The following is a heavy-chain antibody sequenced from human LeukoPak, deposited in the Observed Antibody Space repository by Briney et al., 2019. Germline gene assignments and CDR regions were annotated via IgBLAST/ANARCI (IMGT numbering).Heavy chain of an antibody. Sequence: SESLSLTCTVSGGSISSYGWSWIRQPPGKGLEWIGFIYYSGNTNYNPSLKSRVTISVDTSKNQFSLRLTSVTDADTAVYYCARSFAYYYYDNSGTWDAFDIWGQGTMVTVSS. J-gene: IGHJ3*02. CDR1: GGSISSYG. V-gene: IGHV4-59*01. CDR2: IYYSGNT. D-gene: IGHD3-22*01. CDR3: ARSFAYYYYDNSGTWDAFDI.